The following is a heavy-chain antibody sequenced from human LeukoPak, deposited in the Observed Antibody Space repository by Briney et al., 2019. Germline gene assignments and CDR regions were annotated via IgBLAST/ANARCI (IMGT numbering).Heavy chain of an antibody. CDR1: GFTFSCYG. CDR3: AKGPGCSGGSCYPYYFDY. Sequence: GGSLRLSCAASGFTFSCYGMHWVRQAPGKGLEWVAVIWYDGSNKYYADSVKGRFTISRDNSKNTLYLQMNSLRAEDTAVYYCAKGPGCSGGSCYPYYFDYWGQGTLVTVSS. D-gene: IGHD2-15*01. J-gene: IGHJ4*02. CDR2: IWYDGSNK. V-gene: IGHV3-33*06.